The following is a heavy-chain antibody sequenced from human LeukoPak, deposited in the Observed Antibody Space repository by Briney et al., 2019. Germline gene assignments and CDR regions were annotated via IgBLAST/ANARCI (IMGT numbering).Heavy chain of an antibody. CDR3: AVMYCSSTSCYWFDP. D-gene: IGHD2-2*01. CDR1: GGSISSSSYY. Sequence: PSETLSLTCTVSGGSISSSSYYWGWIRQPPGKGLEWIGSIYYSGSTYYNPSLKRRVTISVDTSKNQFSLKLSSVTAADTAVYYCAVMYCSSTSCYWFDPWGQGTLVTVSS. CDR2: IYYSGST. J-gene: IGHJ5*02. V-gene: IGHV4-39*01.